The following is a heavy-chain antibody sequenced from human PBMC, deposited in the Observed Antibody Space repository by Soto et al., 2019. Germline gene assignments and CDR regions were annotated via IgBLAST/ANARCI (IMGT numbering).Heavy chain of an antibody. D-gene: IGHD2-15*01. V-gene: IGHV3-7*04. CDR1: EFTQSSYW. CDR2: INQNAGKI. J-gene: IGHJ4*02. Sequence: EVQLVESGGGLVQPGGSLRLSCAASEFTQSSYWMTWVCQHPGRGLEWVTKINQNAGKIYYVDSVKGRFTVSRDNAKNSLYLQMNSLSVEDTAVYYCARLVERQCLTQWGQGTLVTVSS. CDR3: ARLVERQCLTQ.